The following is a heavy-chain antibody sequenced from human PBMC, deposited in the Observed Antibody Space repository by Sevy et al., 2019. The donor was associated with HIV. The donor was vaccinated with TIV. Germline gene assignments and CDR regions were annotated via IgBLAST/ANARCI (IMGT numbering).Heavy chain of an antibody. CDR3: AKDFTGYNGMDV. V-gene: IGHV3-30*18. CDR2: ISYHGRDK. CDR1: GITFSTSC. J-gene: IGHJ6*02. Sequence: GGSLRLSCVVSGITFSTSCMHWVRQAPGKGLEWVAVISYHGRDKFYADSVKGRSTISRDNSKNILYLQMISLRAEDTAVYYCAKDFTGYNGMDVWGQGTMVTVSS. D-gene: IGHD3-9*01.